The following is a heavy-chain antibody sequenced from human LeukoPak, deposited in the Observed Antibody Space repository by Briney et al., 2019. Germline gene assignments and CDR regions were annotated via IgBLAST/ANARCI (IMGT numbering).Heavy chain of an antibody. J-gene: IGHJ4*02. V-gene: IGHV5-51*01. Sequence: GEPLKISCQGSGSSFTSYWIGWVRRLPGKGLEWIGIIYPGDSDTRYSPSFQGQVTISADTSISTAYLQWSSLKASDTAMYYCARDTTYYDFWSGYPSWKFDYWGQGTLVTVSS. CDR1: GSSFTSYW. D-gene: IGHD3-3*01. CDR2: IYPGDSDT. CDR3: ARDTTYYDFWSGYPSWKFDY.